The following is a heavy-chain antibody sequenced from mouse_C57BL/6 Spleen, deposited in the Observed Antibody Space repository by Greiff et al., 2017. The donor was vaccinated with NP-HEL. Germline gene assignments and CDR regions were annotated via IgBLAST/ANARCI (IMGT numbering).Heavy chain of an antibody. CDR2: IDPSDSYT. CDR3: ARWAITTVVATDWYVDV. V-gene: IGHV1-69*01. D-gene: IGHD1-1*01. CDR1: GYTFTSYW. J-gene: IGHJ1*03. Sequence: QVQLQQPGAELVMPGASVKLSCKASGYTFTSYWMHWVKQRPGQGLEWIGEIDPSDSYTNYNQKFKGKSTLTVDKSSSTAYMQLSSLTSEDSAVYYCARWAITTVVATDWYVDVWGTGTTVTVSS.